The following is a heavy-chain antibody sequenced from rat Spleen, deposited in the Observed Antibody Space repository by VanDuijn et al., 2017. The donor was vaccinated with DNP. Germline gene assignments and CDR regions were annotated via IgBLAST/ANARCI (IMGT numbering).Heavy chain of an antibody. V-gene: IGHV2-34*01. D-gene: IGHD1-2*01. J-gene: IGHJ3*01. CDR1: GFSVTSYS. CDR3: VRSPETTYIYFPWAY. CDR2: MWDDGDT. Sequence: QVQLKESGPGLVQPSETLTLTCTVSGFSVTSYSVSWVRQPSGRGPEWMGKMWDDGDTAYNSALKSRLSISRDTSKNQVFLKMNSLQTEDTATYYCVRSPETTYIYFPWAYWGQGTLVTVSS.